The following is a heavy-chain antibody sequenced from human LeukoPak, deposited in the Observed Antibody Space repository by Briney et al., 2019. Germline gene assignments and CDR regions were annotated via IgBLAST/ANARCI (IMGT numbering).Heavy chain of an antibody. J-gene: IGHJ4*02. Sequence: GGSLRLSCAASGFTFSSYSMNWVRQAPGKGLEWVAVISYDGTNKYYADSVKGRFTISRDNSKNTLYLEMNSLRAEDTAVYYCAREHYHFDYWGQGTLVTVSS. CDR1: GFTFSSYS. V-gene: IGHV3-30*03. D-gene: IGHD1-26*01. CDR2: ISYDGTNK. CDR3: AREHYHFDY.